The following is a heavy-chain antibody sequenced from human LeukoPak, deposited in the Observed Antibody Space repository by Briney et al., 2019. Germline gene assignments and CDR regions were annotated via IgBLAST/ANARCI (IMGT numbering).Heavy chain of an antibody. CDR3: AKAGTMLAFDI. V-gene: IGHV3-30*18. Sequence: GGSLRLSCAASGFTFSSYGMHWVRQAPGKGLEWVAVISYDGSNKYYADSVKGRFTISRDNSKNTLYLQINSLRAEDTAVYYCAKAGTMLAFDIWGQGTMVTVSS. CDR2: ISYDGSNK. CDR1: GFTFSSYG. D-gene: IGHD3-10*02. J-gene: IGHJ3*02.